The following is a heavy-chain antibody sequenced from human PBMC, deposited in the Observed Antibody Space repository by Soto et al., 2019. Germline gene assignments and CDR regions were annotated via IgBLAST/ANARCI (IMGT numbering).Heavy chain of an antibody. Sequence: QVPLVESGGGVVQPGGSLRLSCAASGFTFSNYGMHWVRQAPGKGLEWVAVISDDGSNKFYEDSVEGRFTISRDNSKNTLYLQMNSLRAEDTAVYHCAKSRDTYYFDSWGQGTLVTVSS. CDR3: AKSRDTYYFDS. V-gene: IGHV3-30*18. CDR1: GFTFSNYG. J-gene: IGHJ4*02. D-gene: IGHD5-18*01. CDR2: ISDDGSNK.